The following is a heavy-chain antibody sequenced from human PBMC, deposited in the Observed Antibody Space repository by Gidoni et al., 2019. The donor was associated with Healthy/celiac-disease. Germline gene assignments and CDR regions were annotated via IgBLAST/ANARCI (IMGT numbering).Heavy chain of an antibody. Sequence: QVQLVESGGGVVQPGGSLRLSCAASGFTFSSYGMHWVRQAPGKGLEWVAFIRYDGSNKYYADSVKGRFTISRDNSKNTLYLQMNSLRAEDTAVYYCAKNHYSSGWYPDYWGQGTLVTVSS. CDR3: AKNHYSSGWYPDY. CDR1: GFTFSSYG. CDR2: IRYDGSNK. V-gene: IGHV3-30*02. D-gene: IGHD6-19*01. J-gene: IGHJ4*02.